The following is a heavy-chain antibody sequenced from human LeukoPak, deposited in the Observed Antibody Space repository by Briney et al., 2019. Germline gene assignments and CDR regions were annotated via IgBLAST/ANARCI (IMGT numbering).Heavy chain of an antibody. V-gene: IGHV1-8*03. CDR3: ARGKRYDSGSYYTDY. CDR1: GYTFTNYD. D-gene: IGHD3-10*01. Sequence: ASVKVSCKASGYTFTNYDINWVRQTTGQGLEWMGWMNPNSAITGNAQNFQGRVTITMNTSISTAYVDLSSPRSEDTAVYYCARGKRYDSGSYYTDYWGQGTLVTVSS. CDR2: MNPNSAIT. J-gene: IGHJ4*02.